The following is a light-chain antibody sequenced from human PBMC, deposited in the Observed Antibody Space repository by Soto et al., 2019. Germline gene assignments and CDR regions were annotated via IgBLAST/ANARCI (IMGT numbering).Light chain of an antibody. Sequence: EIVLTQSPGPLYLSPGERATLSCRTSQSINSRYFAWYQQRPGRTPRLLIYSASSRATGIPDRFSGSGSGTDFTLTINGLEPEDFAVYYCQQYGSLPPTFGGGTRVEVK. J-gene: IGKJ4*01. CDR1: QSINSRY. V-gene: IGKV3-20*01. CDR3: QQYGSLPPT. CDR2: SAS.